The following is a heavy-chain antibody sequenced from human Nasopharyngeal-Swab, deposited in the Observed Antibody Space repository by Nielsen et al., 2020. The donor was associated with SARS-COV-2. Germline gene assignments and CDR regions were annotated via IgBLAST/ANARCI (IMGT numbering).Heavy chain of an antibody. CDR3: ARVTSADWYFDL. J-gene: IGHJ2*01. D-gene: IGHD1-14*01. CDR2: IYYSGST. CDR1: GGSISSSSYY. V-gene: IGHV4-61*01. Sequence: SETLSLTCTVSGGSISSSSYYWSWIRQPPGKGLEWIGYIYYSGSTNYNPSLKSRVTISVDTSKNQFSLKLSSVTAADTAVYYCARVTSADWYFDLWGRGTLVTVSS.